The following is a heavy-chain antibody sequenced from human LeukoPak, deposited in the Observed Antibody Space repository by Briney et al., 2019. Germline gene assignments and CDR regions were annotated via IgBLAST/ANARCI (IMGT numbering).Heavy chain of an antibody. D-gene: IGHD7-27*01. CDR2: IKPDGSEK. V-gene: IGHV3-7*04. CDR3: ARDQAWGATDY. J-gene: IGHJ4*02. Sequence: PGGSLRLSCAASGFTFSNSWMRWVRQAPGKGLEWVASIKPDGSEKYYVDSVKGRFTISRDNAKNSLYLQMNSLRAEDTAIYYCARDQAWGATDYWGQGTLVTVSS. CDR1: GFTFSNSW.